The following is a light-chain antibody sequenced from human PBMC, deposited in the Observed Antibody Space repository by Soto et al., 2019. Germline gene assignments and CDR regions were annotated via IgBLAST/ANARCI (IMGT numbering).Light chain of an antibody. J-gene: IGLJ1*01. Sequence: QSVLTQPPSVSGAPGQRVTISCTGSGSSIGAGYDIHWYQQVPGTAPKPLIYANTNRASGVPDRFSGSKSGTSASLAITGLQAEDEADYYCQSYDTSLSGYVFGPGAKLTVL. CDR3: QSYDTSLSGYV. CDR1: GSSIGAGYD. CDR2: ANT. V-gene: IGLV1-40*01.